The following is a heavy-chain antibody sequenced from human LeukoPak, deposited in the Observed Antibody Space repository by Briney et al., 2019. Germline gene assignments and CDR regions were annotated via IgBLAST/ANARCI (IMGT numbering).Heavy chain of an antibody. D-gene: IGHD3-10*01. V-gene: IGHV4-39*01. Sequence: SETLSLTCTVSGGSISSSSYYWGWIRQPPGKGLEWIGSAFYSGTTYYNPSLKSRVTISVDTSKNQLSLKLRFVTAADTAVYYCARSPDYYGSDFDLWGRGTLVTVSS. CDR3: ARSPDYYGSDFDL. CDR2: AFYSGTT. J-gene: IGHJ2*01. CDR1: GGSISSSSYY.